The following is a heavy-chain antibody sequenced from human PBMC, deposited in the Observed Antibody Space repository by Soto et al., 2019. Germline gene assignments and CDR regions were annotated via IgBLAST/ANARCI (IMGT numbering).Heavy chain of an antibody. CDR3: ARRRGSGSDYYYNYGMGV. V-gene: IGHV5-51*01. J-gene: IGHJ6*02. D-gene: IGHD1-26*01. CDR2: IYPGDSDI. Sequence: GESLKISCKGSGYSFSRYWIGWVRQMPGKGLEWMGIIYPGDSDIRYSPSFQGQVTISADTSISTAYLQWSSLKASDTAIYYCARRRGSGSDYYYNYGMGVWGQGTTVTVSS. CDR1: GYSFSRYW.